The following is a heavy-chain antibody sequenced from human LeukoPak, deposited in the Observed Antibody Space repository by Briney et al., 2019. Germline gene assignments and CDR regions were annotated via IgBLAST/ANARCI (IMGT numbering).Heavy chain of an antibody. CDR2: IYYSGST. J-gene: IGHJ3*02. D-gene: IGHD2-8*01. CDR3: ARATNVPAFDI. CDR1: GGSISSGDCY. V-gene: IGHV4-30-4*08. Sequence: SETLSLTCTVSGGSISSGDCYWSWIRQPPGKGLEWIGYIYYSGSTYYNPSLKSRVTISVDTSKNQFSLKLSSVTAADTAVYYCARATNVPAFDIWGQGTMVTVSS.